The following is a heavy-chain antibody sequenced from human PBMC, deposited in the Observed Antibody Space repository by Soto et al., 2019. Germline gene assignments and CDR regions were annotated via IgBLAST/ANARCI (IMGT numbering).Heavy chain of an antibody. J-gene: IGHJ6*02. D-gene: IGHD7-27*01. V-gene: IGHV3-30*03. CDR3: AREWKLGNYYYYGMDV. CDR2: MSSDGSKK. Sequence: QVQLVESGGGVVQPGRSLRLSCAASGFTFSSYGMHWVRQAPGKGLEWVAVMSSDGSKKYYGDSVKGRFTISRDNSRNTLYLQMNSLSAEDMAVYYCAREWKLGNYYYYGMDVWGQGTTVTVSS. CDR1: GFTFSSYG.